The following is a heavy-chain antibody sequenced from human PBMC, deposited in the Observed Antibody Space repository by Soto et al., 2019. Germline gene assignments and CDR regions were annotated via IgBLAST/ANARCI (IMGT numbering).Heavy chain of an antibody. CDR1: GFTVSGMF. CDR3: ARDADSSGLHY. Sequence: GGPRLSCAASGFTVSGMFMNWVRQAPGKGLEWVSVIYPAGPTYYADSVKGRFTISRDNSKNTLFLQLNNLRAEDTAVYYCARDADSSGLHYWGQGILVTVSS. D-gene: IGHD6-19*01. CDR2: IYPAGPT. J-gene: IGHJ4*02. V-gene: IGHV3-53*01.